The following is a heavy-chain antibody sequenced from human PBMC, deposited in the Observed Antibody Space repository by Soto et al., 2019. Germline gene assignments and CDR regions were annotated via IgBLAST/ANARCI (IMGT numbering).Heavy chain of an antibody. CDR2: INPNSGGT. J-gene: IGHJ6*02. CDR1: GYTFTGYY. Sequence: GASVKVSCKASGYTFTGYYMHWVRQAPGQGLERMGWINPNSGGTNYAQKFQGWVTMTRDTSISTAYMELSRLRSDDTAVYYCARDSGSYWFPPTYYYYGMDVWGQGTTVTVSS. D-gene: IGHD1-26*01. CDR3: ARDSGSYWFPPTYYYYGMDV. V-gene: IGHV1-2*04.